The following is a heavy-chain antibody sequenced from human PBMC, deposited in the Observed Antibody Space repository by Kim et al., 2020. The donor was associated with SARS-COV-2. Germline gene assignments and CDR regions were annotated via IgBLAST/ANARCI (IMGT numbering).Heavy chain of an antibody. CDR3: ARAITIFGVVNFDY. CDR2: IYYSGST. CDR1: GGSISSYY. Sequence: SETLSLTCTVSGGSISSYYWSWIRQPPGKGLEWIGYIYYSGSTNYNPSLKSRVTISVDTSKNQFSLKLSSVTAADTAVYYCARAITIFGVVNFDYWGQGT. V-gene: IGHV4-59*01. J-gene: IGHJ4*02. D-gene: IGHD3-3*01.